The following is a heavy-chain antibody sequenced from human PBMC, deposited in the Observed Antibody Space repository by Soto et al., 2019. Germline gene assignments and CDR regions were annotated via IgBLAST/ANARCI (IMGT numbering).Heavy chain of an antibody. CDR1: GFTFSSYS. CDR2: ISSSSSYI. V-gene: IGHV3-21*01. CDR3: ARDKSCSGGSCYSTGGYYGMDV. Sequence: GGSLRLSCAASGFTFSSYSMNWVRQAPGKGLEWVSSISSSSSYIYYADSVKGRFTISRDNAKNSLYLQMNSLRAEDTAVYYCARDKSCSGGSCYSTGGYYGMDVWGQGTTVTVSS. J-gene: IGHJ6*02. D-gene: IGHD2-15*01.